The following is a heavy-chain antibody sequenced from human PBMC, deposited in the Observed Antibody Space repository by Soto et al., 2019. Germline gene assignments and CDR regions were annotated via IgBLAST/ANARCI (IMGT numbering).Heavy chain of an antibody. Sequence: ASVKVSCKASGYTFTSYYMHWVRQAPGQGLEWMGIINPSGGSTSYAQKFQGRVTMTRDTSTSTVYMELSSLRSEDTAVYYCARYRQLVDYYYGMDVWGQGTTVTVSS. J-gene: IGHJ6*02. V-gene: IGHV1-46*01. CDR1: GYTFTSYY. CDR2: INPSGGST. CDR3: ARYRQLVDYYYGMDV. D-gene: IGHD6-6*01.